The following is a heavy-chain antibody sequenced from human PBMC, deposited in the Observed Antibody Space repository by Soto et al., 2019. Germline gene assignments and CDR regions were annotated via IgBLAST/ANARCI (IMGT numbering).Heavy chain of an antibody. V-gene: IGHV5-51*01. J-gene: IGHJ4*02. CDR2: IYPGDSDT. Sequence: PGESRKISCKVSGYSFTSFWIGWVRQMPGKGLEWMGIIYPGDSDTRYSPSFQGQVTISADKSLSTAYLQWSSLKASDTAIYYCARIPSTGPYYFDYWGQGTLVTVSS. D-gene: IGHD1-1*01. CDR3: ARIPSTGPYYFDY. CDR1: GYSFTSFW.